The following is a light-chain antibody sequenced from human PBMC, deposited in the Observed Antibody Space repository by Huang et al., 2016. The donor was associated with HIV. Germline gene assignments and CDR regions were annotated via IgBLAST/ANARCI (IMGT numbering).Light chain of an antibody. J-gene: IGKJ2*01. CDR2: GTS. V-gene: IGKV3-20*01. CDR3: QLYVSLSYT. CDR1: QNVDSNY. Sequence: EIVLTQSPATLSLSPGDRATLSCRATQNVDSNYLAWDQQKPGQTPRLVILGTSSRATGIPGRFSGSGSGTDFTLTINGLEPDDFAVYYCQLYVSLSYTFGPGTRLDI.